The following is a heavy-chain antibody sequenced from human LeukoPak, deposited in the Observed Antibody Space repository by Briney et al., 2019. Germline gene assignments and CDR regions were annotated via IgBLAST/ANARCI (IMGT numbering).Heavy chain of an antibody. CDR2: ISGSGGST. D-gene: IGHD1-20*01. CDR3: AKDLYIWKTPGYFDY. CDR1: GFTFSSFA. V-gene: IGHV3-23*01. J-gene: IGHJ4*02. Sequence: GGSLRLSCAASGFTFSSFAMSWVRQAPGKGLEWVSTISGSGGSTYYADSVKGRFTISRDNSKSTLYLQMNSLRAEDTAVYYCAKDLYIWKTPGYFDYWGQGTLVTVSS.